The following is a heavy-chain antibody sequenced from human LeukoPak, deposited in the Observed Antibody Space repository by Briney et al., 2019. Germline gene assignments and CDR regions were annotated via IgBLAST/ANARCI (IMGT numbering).Heavy chain of an antibody. V-gene: IGHV1-18*01. CDR1: GYTFSSYG. CDR2: IRGDNGDT. Sequence: ASVKVSCKTSGYTFSSYGITWVRQAPGQGLEWVGWIRGDNGDTNYAQKLQGRVTMTTDTSTSTAYMELRSMGSDETAVYYCARVGLLTGYYFFDYWGQGTLVTVSS. CDR3: ARVGLLTGYYFFDY. D-gene: IGHD3-9*01. J-gene: IGHJ4*02.